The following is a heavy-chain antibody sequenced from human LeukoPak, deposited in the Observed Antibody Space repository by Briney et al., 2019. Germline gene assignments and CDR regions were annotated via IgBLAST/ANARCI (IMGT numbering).Heavy chain of an antibody. CDR2: INHSGST. Sequence: TSETLSLTCAVYGGSFSGYYWSWIRQPPGKGLEWIGEINHSGSTNYNPSLKSQVTISVDTSKNQFSLKLSSVTAADTAVYYCARGSDYGYVDYWGQGTLVTVSS. V-gene: IGHV4-34*01. D-gene: IGHD3-16*01. CDR3: ARGSDYGYVDY. J-gene: IGHJ4*02. CDR1: GGSFSGYY.